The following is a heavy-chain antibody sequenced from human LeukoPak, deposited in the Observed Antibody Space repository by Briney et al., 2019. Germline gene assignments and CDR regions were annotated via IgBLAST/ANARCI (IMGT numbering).Heavy chain of an antibody. CDR3: ASGFDSVVVGLYNWLDS. D-gene: IGHD2-15*01. J-gene: IGHJ5*01. Sequence: GGSLRLSCAASGLTFSNNAMTWVRQAPGKGLEWVSSISGSGGDTYYADSVQSRFAISRDNSRTTLYLQRNSLRAEDTAIYYCASGFDSVVVGLYNWLDSWGQGTLVTVSS. CDR2: ISGSGGDT. V-gene: IGHV3-23*01. CDR1: GLTFSNNA.